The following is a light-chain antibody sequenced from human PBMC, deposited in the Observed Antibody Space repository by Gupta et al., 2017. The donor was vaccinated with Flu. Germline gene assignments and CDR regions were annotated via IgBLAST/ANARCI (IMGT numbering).Light chain of an antibody. CDR3: AAWDDSLSGQGV. CDR1: SSNIGNNY. V-gene: IGLV1-47*01. J-gene: IGLJ3*02. Sequence: QSVLTQPPSASGAPGQRVTISCSGSSSNIGNNYVYWYQQVPGTAPKVLIYRKNERPSGVPDRFSGSKSGTSASLAISGLRSEDEADYYCAAWDDSLSGQGVFGGGTKLTVL. CDR2: RKN.